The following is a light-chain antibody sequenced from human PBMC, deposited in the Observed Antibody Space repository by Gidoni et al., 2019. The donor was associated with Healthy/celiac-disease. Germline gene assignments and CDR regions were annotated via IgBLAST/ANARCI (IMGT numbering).Light chain of an antibody. V-gene: IGLV3-1*01. Sequence: SSELPQPPSVSVSPGQTASITCSGDKLGDKYARWYQQKPGQSPVLVIYQDSKRPSGIPERFSGSNSGDTATLTISGTQAMDEADYYCQAWDSSTHVVFGGGTKLTVL. J-gene: IGLJ2*01. CDR2: QDS. CDR3: QAWDSSTHVV. CDR1: KLGDKY.